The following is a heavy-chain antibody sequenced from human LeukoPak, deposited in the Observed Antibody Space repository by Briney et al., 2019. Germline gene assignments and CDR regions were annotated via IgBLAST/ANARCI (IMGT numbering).Heavy chain of an antibody. CDR3: ARLVGVPGRPHWYFDL. J-gene: IGHJ2*01. V-gene: IGHV4-59*08. D-gene: IGHD6-6*01. CDR1: GGSISSYY. Sequence: PSETLSLTCTGSGGSISSYYWSWIRQPPGKGLEWIGYIYYSGSTNYNPSLKSRVTISVDTSKNQFSLKLSSVTAADTAVYYCARLVGVPGRPHWYFDLWGRGTLVTVSS. CDR2: IYYSGST.